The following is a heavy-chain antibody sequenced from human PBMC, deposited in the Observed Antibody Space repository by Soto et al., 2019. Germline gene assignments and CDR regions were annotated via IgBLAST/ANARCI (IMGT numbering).Heavy chain of an antibody. D-gene: IGHD1-7*01. CDR3: ARDLEIITGTTELGSHFDY. V-gene: IGHV3-11*01. CDR1: GFTFSDYY. Sequence: GGSLRLSCAASGFTFSDYYMSWIRQAPGKGLEWVSYISSSGSTIYYADSVKGRFTISRDNAKNSLYLQMNSLRAEDTAVYYCARDLEIITGTTELGSHFDYWGLGTLVTVSS. J-gene: IGHJ4*02. CDR2: ISSSGSTI.